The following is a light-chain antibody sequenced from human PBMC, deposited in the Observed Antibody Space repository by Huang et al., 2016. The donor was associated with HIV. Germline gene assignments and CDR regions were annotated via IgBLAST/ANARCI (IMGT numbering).Light chain of an antibody. Sequence: EIVMTQSPATLSVSPGESVTLSCRASQSLSSQLAWYQQKRGQAPRLRIFGVATRAAYSPAECSGSGSGADVTLTINSRQSDGFAAYYCRQYNDWPLTFGQGTEVEIK. CDR3: RQYNDWPLT. CDR1: QSLSSQ. J-gene: IGKJ1*01. V-gene: IGKV3-15*01. CDR2: GVA.